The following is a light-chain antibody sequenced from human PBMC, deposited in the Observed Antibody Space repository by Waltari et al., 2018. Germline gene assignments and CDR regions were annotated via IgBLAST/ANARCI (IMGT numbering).Light chain of an antibody. CDR3: QQYGSSPPLT. CDR1: QSVSSGY. CDR2: VAS. V-gene: IGKV3-20*01. Sequence: EIVFTQSPGTLSLSPGERATLSCRAGQSVSSGYLAWYQQKHGQAPRLLIYVASSRATGIPDRFSGSGSGTDFTLTINRLEPEDSGVYYCQQYGSSPPLTFGGGTKVEI. J-gene: IGKJ4*01.